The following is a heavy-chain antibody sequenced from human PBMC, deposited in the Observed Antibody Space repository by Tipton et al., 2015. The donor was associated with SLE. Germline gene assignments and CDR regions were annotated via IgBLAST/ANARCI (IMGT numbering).Heavy chain of an antibody. CDR2: IFYSGST. CDR1: GDSISSRSYH. Sequence: TLSLTCTVSGDSISSRSYHWGWIRQPPGKGLEWIGSIFYSGSTSYNPSLQSRVTISVDTSKKQFSLKLSSVTAADTAVYYCARVVKGSSWYWFDPWGQGTLVTVSS. J-gene: IGHJ5*02. V-gene: IGHV4-39*07. CDR3: ARVVKGSSWYWFDP. D-gene: IGHD6-13*01.